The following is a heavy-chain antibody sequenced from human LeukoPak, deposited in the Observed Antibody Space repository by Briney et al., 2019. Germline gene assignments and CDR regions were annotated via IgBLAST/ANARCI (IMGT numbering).Heavy chain of an antibody. D-gene: IGHD2-2*01. CDR3: ARDCRYQLLCDAFDI. V-gene: IGHV3-48*04. CDR1: GFTFSSYS. Sequence: PGGSLRLSCAASGFTFSSYSMNWVRQATGKGLEWVSYISSSGSTIYYADSVKGRFTISRDNAKNSLYLQMNSLRAEDTAVYYCARDCRYQLLCDAFDIWGQGTMVTVSS. J-gene: IGHJ3*02. CDR2: ISSSGSTI.